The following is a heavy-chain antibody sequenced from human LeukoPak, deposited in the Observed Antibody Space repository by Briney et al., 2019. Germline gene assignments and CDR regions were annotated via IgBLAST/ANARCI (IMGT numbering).Heavy chain of an antibody. CDR3: ARAWGSYYRFDY. J-gene: IGHJ4*02. Sequence: ASVKVSCKASGYTFTGYYMHWVRQAPGQGLEWMGIINPSGGSTSYAQKFQGRVTMTRDTSTSTVYMELSSLRSEDTAVYYCARAWGSYYRFDYWGQGTLVTVSS. D-gene: IGHD1-26*01. CDR2: INPSGGST. V-gene: IGHV1-46*01. CDR1: GYTFTGYY.